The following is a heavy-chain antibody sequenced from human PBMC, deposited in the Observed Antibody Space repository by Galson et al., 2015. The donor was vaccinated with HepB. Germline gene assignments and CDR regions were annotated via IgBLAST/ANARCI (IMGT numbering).Heavy chain of an antibody. CDR3: ARDVYYYDSSGYYLD. J-gene: IGHJ4*02. CDR1: GFTFSSYG. V-gene: IGHV3-33*08. D-gene: IGHD3-22*01. Sequence: SLRLSCAASGFTFSSYGMHWVRQAPGKGLEWVAVIWYDGSNKYYADSVKGRFTISRDNSKNTLYLQMNSLRAEDTAVYYCARDVYYYDSSGYYLDWGQGTLVTVSS. CDR2: IWYDGSNK.